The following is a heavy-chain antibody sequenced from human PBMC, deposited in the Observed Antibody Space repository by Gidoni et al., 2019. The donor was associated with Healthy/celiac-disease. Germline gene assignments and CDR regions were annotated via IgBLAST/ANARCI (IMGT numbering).Heavy chain of an antibody. CDR3: AIYSSSWYVNDY. Sequence: QVQLVESGGGVVQPGRSLRLACAASGFTFSSYGMHWVRQAPGKGLEWVAVIWYDGSNKYYADSVKGRFTISRDNSKNTLYLQMNSLRAEDTAVYYCAIYSSSWYVNDYWGQGTLVTVSS. D-gene: IGHD6-13*01. V-gene: IGHV3-33*01. CDR2: IWYDGSNK. J-gene: IGHJ4*02. CDR1: GFTFSSYG.